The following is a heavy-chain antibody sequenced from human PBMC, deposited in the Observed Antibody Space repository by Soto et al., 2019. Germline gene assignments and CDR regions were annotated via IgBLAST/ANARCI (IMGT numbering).Heavy chain of an antibody. J-gene: IGHJ6*02. V-gene: IGHV4-4*02. D-gene: IGHD3-9*01. Sequence: QVQLQESGPGLVKPSGTLSLTCAVSGGSISSSNWWSWVRQTPGKGLEWIGEIYHSGSTNYNPSLKSRVTISVDKSKNQFSLKLSSVTAADTAVYYCARRVDYDILTGYYYYYGMDVWGQGTTVTVSS. CDR3: ARRVDYDILTGYYYYYGMDV. CDR2: IYHSGST. CDR1: GGSISSSNW.